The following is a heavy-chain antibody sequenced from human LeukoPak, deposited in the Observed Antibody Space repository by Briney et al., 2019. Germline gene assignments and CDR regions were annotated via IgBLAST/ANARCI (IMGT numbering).Heavy chain of an antibody. D-gene: IGHD5-18*01. V-gene: IGHV6-1*01. J-gene: IGHJ4*02. CDR2: TYYRSKWYN. CDR1: GDSVSSSTSA. Sequence: SQTLSLTCAISGDSVSSSTSAWSWIRQSPSRGLEWLGRTYYRSKWYNDYAVSVKSRITINPDTSKNQFSLQLNSVTPEDTAVYYCAREAVDTPFDYWDQGTLVTVSS. CDR3: AREAVDTPFDY.